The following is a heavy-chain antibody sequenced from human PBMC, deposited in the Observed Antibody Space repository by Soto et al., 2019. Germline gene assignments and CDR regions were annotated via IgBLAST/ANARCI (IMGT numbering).Heavy chain of an antibody. Sequence: GASVKVSCKASRYTFTGYYMHWVRQAPGQGLAWMGWINPNSGGTNYAQKFQGRVTMTRDTSISTAYMELSRLRSDDTAVYYCAREYDSSGYYYGPLYYGMDVWGQGTTVTVSS. CDR2: INPNSGGT. CDR1: RYTFTGYY. J-gene: IGHJ6*02. V-gene: IGHV1-2*02. D-gene: IGHD3-22*01. CDR3: AREYDSSGYYYGPLYYGMDV.